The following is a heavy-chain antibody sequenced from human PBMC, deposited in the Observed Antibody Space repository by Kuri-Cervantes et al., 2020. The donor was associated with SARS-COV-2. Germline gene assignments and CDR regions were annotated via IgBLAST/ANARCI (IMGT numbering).Heavy chain of an antibody. CDR3: ARSTWGSYFDF. V-gene: IGHV5-51*01. J-gene: IGHJ4*02. CDR1: GYSFTNYW. Sequence: GESLRLSCKGSGYSFTNYWIGWVRQMPGKGLEWMGIIYPGDSDTRYSPSFQGQVAISADRSISTAYLQWSSLMASDTAMYYCARSTWGSYFDFWGQGTLVTVSS. D-gene: IGHD3-16*01. CDR2: IYPGDSDT.